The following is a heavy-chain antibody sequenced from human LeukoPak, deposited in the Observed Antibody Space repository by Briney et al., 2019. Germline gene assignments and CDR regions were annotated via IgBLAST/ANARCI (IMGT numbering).Heavy chain of an antibody. CDR3: ARWCYGSSGYYYDY. Sequence: GASVKVSCKASGGTFSSYAISWVRQAPGQGLEWMGRIIPILGIANYAQKFQGRVTITADKSTSTAYMELSSLRSEDTAVYYCARWCYGSSGYYYDYWGQGTLVTVSS. J-gene: IGHJ4*02. D-gene: IGHD3-22*01. CDR1: GGTFSSYA. CDR2: IIPILGIA. V-gene: IGHV1-69*04.